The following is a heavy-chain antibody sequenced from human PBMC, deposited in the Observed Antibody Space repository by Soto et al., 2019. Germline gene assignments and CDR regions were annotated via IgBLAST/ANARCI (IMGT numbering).Heavy chain of an antibody. J-gene: IGHJ4*02. CDR2: TYYRSKWYN. V-gene: IGHV6-1*01. CDR3: ARGSYTITCY. Sequence: SQTLSLACAIYGDSLSSNSAAWNWIRQSPSRGLEWLGRTYYRSKWYNDYAASVKSRMTINPDTSKNQFSLELNSVTPEDTAVYYCARGSYTITCYWGQGTLVTVSS. D-gene: IGHD5-12*01. CDR1: GDSLSSNSAA.